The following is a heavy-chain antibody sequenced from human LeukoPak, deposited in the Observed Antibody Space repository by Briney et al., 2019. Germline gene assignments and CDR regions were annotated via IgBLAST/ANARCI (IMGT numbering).Heavy chain of an antibody. CDR3: AHIRDGYNPFDY. CDR1: GFSLSTSGVG. J-gene: IGHJ4*02. D-gene: IGHD5-24*01. Sequence: SGPTLVKPTQTLTLTCTFSGFSLSTSGVGVGWIRQPPGKALEWLALIYWNDDKRYSPSLKSRLTITKDTSKNQVVLTITNMDPVDTATYYCAHIRDGYNPFDYWGQGTLVTVSS. V-gene: IGHV2-5*01. CDR2: IYWNDDK.